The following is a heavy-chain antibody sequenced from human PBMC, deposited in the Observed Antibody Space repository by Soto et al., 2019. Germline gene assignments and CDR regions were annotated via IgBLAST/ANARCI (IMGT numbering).Heavy chain of an antibody. Sequence: QVQLVQSGAEVKKPGSSVKVSCKASGGTFSSYTISWVRQAPGQGLEWMGRIIPILGIANYAQKFQGRVTITADKSTSTAYMELSSMRSEDTAVYYCSMTTLTSNWFDPWGQGTLVTVSS. CDR3: SMTTLTSNWFDP. J-gene: IGHJ5*02. D-gene: IGHD4-17*01. V-gene: IGHV1-69*02. CDR2: IIPILGIA. CDR1: GGTFSSYT.